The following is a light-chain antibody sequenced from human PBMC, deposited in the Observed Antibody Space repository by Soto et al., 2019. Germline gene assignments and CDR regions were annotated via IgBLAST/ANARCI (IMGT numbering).Light chain of an antibody. Sequence: DIQMTQSPSSLSASVGDRVTITCRASQSISSYLNWYQQKPGKAPKLLIYAASSLQSGVPSRFSGSGSGTDCILTISSLQHEDFATYYCQQSYSILFAFGPGTKVDIK. CDR3: QQSYSILFA. CDR2: AAS. V-gene: IGKV1-39*01. J-gene: IGKJ3*01. CDR1: QSISSY.